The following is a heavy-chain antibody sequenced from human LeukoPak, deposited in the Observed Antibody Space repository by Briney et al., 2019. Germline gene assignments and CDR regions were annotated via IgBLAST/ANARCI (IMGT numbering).Heavy chain of an antibody. CDR3: ARVRRGYSSVYVDY. J-gene: IGHJ4*02. V-gene: IGHV3-66*01. CDR1: GFTVSSNY. Sequence: GGSLRLSCAASGFTVSSNYMSWVRQAPGKGLEWVSVIYSGGSTYYADSVKGRFTISRDNSKNTLYLQMNSLRAEDTAVYYCARVRRGYSSVYVDYWGQGTLVPVSS. D-gene: IGHD5-18*01. CDR2: IYSGGST.